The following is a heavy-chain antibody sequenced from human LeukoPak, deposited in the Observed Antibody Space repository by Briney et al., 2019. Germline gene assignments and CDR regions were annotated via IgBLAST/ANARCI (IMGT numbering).Heavy chain of an antibody. J-gene: IGHJ3*02. V-gene: IGHV3-48*01. CDR3: ARVVRELLNAFDI. CDR2: ISSSSSTI. Sequence: GGSLRLSCAASGFTFSSYSMNWVRQAPGKGLEWVSYISSSSSTIYYADSVKGRFTISRDNAKNSLYLQMNSLRAEDTAVYYCARVVRELLNAFDIWGQGTMVTVSS. CDR1: GFTFSSYS. D-gene: IGHD1-26*01.